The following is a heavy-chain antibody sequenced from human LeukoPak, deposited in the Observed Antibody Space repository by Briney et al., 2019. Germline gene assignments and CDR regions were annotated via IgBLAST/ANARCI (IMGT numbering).Heavy chain of an antibody. Sequence: GSSVKVSCKASGYTFTGYYINWVRQAPGQGLEWLGWINPDSGGTNYAQKFQGRVTMTRDTSISTAYMEWSRLRSDDTAVYYCARAGSSGYYLQYLQHWGQGTLVTVSS. D-gene: IGHD3-22*01. CDR1: GYTFTGYY. J-gene: IGHJ1*01. CDR2: INPDSGGT. V-gene: IGHV1-2*02. CDR3: ARAGSSGYYLQYLQH.